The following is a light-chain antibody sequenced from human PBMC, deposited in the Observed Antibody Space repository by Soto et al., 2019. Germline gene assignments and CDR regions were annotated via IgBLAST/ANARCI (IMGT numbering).Light chain of an antibody. Sequence: DIQMTQSPSNLSGXVGDXATIXXRASQNISSWLAWYEQKPGKATKLLIYQGSTLKSGVPSRFSRSGSGTEFTLTISSLQPDDFAPHYCQQSRNSSGSFGQGTKVDLK. CDR3: QQSRNSSGS. J-gene: IGKJ1*01. V-gene: IGKV1-5*03. CDR1: QNISSW. CDR2: QGS.